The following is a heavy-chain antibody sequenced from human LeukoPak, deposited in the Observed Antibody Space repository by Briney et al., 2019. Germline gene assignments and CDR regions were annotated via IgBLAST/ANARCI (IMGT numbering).Heavy chain of an antibody. Sequence: ASVKVSYKASGYTFTGYYMHWVRQAPGQGLEWMGWINPNSGGTNYAQKFQGRVTMTRDTSISTAYMELSRLRSDDTAVYYCARGRYYYEAIDYWGQGTLVTVSS. CDR2: INPNSGGT. CDR1: GYTFTGYY. CDR3: ARGRYYYEAIDY. V-gene: IGHV1-2*02. J-gene: IGHJ4*02. D-gene: IGHD3-22*01.